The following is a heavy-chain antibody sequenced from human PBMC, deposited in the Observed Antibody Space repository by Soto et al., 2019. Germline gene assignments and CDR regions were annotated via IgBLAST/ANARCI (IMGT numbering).Heavy chain of an antibody. Sequence: EVQLVESGGGLVKPGGSLRLSCAASGFTFSNAWMSWVRQAPGKGLEWVGRIKSKTDGGTTDYAAPVKGRFTISRDDSKNTLYLQMNSLKTEDTAVYYCTTEQVWVRWDYYYGMDVWGQGTTVTVSS. J-gene: IGHJ6*02. CDR3: TTEQVWVRWDYYYGMDV. D-gene: IGHD5-18*01. CDR1: GFTFSNAW. CDR2: IKSKTDGGTT. V-gene: IGHV3-15*01.